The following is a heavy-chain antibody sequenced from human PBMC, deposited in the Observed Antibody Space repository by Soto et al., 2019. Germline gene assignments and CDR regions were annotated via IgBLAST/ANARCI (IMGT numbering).Heavy chain of an antibody. CDR1: GGSFSGYY. CDR2: INHSGST. D-gene: IGHD2-2*02. J-gene: IGHJ5*02. Sequence: LSLTCAVYGGSFSGYYWSWIRQPPGKGLEWIGEINHSGSTNYNPSLKSRVTISVDTSKNQFSLKLSSVTAADTAVYYCARDQRLVVVPAAIHHWFDPWGQGTLVTVSS. V-gene: IGHV4-34*01. CDR3: ARDQRLVVVPAAIHHWFDP.